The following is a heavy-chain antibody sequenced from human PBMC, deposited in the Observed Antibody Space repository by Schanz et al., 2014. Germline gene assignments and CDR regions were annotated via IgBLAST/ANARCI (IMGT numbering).Heavy chain of an antibody. CDR1: GYAFTTYG. J-gene: IGHJ6*02. Sequence: QVQLVQSGAEVKKPGASVRVSCKVSGYAFTTYGISWVRQAPGQGLEWMGWINVGNGNMKYSQKFQGRVTLTTDTSTSTAYMELRNLRSDDTAVYYCARAKRFGDMDVWGQGTTVTGSS. CDR3: ARAKRFGDMDV. CDR2: INVGNGNM. D-gene: IGHD3-10*01. V-gene: IGHV1-18*01.